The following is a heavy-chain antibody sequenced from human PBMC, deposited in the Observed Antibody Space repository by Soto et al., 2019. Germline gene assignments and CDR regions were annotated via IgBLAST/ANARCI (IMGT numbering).Heavy chain of an antibody. D-gene: IGHD4-17*01. V-gene: IGHV3-7*03. CDR2: MRQDGSEK. CDR1: GFTFSSYW. Sequence: EVQLVESGGGLVQPGGSLRLSCAASGFTFSSYWMTWVRQAPGKGLEWVANMRQDGSEKYYVDSVKGRFTISRDNAKNSLYLQMNSLRAEDTAVYYCARAGGGDYGDSYYYGMDVWGQGTTVTVS. J-gene: IGHJ6*02. CDR3: ARAGGGDYGDSYYYGMDV.